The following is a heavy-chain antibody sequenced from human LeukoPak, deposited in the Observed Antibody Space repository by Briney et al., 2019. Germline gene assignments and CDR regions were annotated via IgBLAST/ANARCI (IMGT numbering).Heavy chain of an antibody. D-gene: IGHD3-10*01. V-gene: IGHV4-59*01. CDR2: IYYSGST. J-gene: IGHJ4*02. CDR3: AIQRKYITKVRGVIDY. Sequence: PSETLSLTCTVSGGSISSYYWSWIPQPPGKGLKRIGSIYYSGSTNYNPSLKSRVTISVDTSKNQFSLKLSSVTAEDTAVYYCAIQRKYITKVRGVIDYWRPGPLVTVPS. CDR1: GGSISSYY.